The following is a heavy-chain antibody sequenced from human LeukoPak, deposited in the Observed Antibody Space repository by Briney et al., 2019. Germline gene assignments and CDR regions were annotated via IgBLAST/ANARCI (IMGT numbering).Heavy chain of an antibody. CDR2: ISGSDTRT. CDR1: GFTFSSYG. D-gene: IGHD3-22*01. J-gene: IGHJ4*02. Sequence: PGGSLRLSCAASGFTFSSYGMSWVRQAPGKGLEWVSAISGSDTRTHYADSVKGRFTISRDNSKNTLYLQMNSLRAEDTAVYYCANSYSSGYYSAFDHWGQGTLVTVSS. CDR3: ANSYSSGYYSAFDH. V-gene: IGHV3-23*01.